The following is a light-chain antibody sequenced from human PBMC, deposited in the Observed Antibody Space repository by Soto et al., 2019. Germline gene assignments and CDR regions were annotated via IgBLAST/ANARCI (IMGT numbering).Light chain of an antibody. J-gene: IGKJ3*01. CDR3: QKYRSVPV. Sequence: DIQMTQSPTSLSASVGDRVTITCRASQGIRTTVAWYQQKPGKPPNLLIYAASTMQSGVPPRFSGSGSGTDFTLTITSLQPEDVAAYSCQKYRSVPVFGPGTKVEIK. CDR2: AAS. CDR1: QGIRTT. V-gene: IGKV1-27*01.